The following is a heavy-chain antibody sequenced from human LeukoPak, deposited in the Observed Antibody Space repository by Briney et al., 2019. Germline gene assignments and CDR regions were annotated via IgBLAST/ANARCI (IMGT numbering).Heavy chain of an antibody. CDR2: ISAGGGST. J-gene: IGHJ3*02. Sequence: PWGSLRLSCAASGFTLSSYGMSWVRQAPGKGLEWGSAISAGGGSTYYADSVKGRFTISRDNSKNTLSLQMNSLRAEDTAVYYCARVAPVSGKAFDIWGQGTMVTVSS. CDR1: GFTLSSYG. CDR3: ARVAPVSGKAFDI. V-gene: IGHV3-23*01. D-gene: IGHD1-26*01.